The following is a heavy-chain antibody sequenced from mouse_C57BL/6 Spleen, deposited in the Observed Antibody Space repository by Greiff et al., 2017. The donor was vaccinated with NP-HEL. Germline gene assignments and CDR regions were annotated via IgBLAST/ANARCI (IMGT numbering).Heavy chain of an antibody. CDR3: TSYDYDVAY. V-gene: IGHV14-4*01. CDR2: IDPENGDT. D-gene: IGHD2-4*01. Sequence: VQLQQSGAELVRPGASVKLSCTASGFNIKDDYMHWVKQRPEQGLEWIGWIDPENGDTEYASKFQGKATITADPSSNTAYLQLSSLTSEDTAVYYCTSYDYDVAYWGQGTTLTVSS. CDR1: GFNIKDDY. J-gene: IGHJ2*01.